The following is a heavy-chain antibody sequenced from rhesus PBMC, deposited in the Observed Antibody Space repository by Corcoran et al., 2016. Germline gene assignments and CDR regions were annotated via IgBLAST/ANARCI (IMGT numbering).Heavy chain of an antibody. V-gene: IGHV4-173*01. CDR3: AREDYGIY. Sequence: QVQLQESGPGLVKPSETLSLTCAVSGYSIPHGYYWNLIRQSPGKGLEWIGRISGSGGSTDYNPSLKSRVTISTDTSKNQFSLKLTSVTAADTAVYYCAREDYGIYWGQGVLVTVSS. CDR2: ISGSGGST. D-gene: IGHD4-29*01. CDR1: GYSIPHGYY. J-gene: IGHJ4*01.